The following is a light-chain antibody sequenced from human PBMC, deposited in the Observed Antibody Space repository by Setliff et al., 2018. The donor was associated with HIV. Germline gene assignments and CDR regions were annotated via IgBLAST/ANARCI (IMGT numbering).Light chain of an antibody. V-gene: IGLV2-23*02. CDR1: SSDVGAYMS. CDR2: DVT. Sequence: QSALTQPASVSGSPGQSITISCTGSSSDVGAYMSVSWYQQHPGEVPKLMIYDVTKRPSGVSNRFSGSKSGSTASLTISGLQTEDEADYYCCSYAGSDAWIFGGGTKVTVL. J-gene: IGLJ2*01. CDR3: CSYAGSDAWI.